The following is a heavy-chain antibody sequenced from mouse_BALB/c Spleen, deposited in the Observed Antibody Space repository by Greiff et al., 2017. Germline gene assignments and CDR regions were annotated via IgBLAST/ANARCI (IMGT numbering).Heavy chain of an antibody. J-gene: IGHJ1*01. CDR1: GYTFTSYW. Sequence: LQQPGSELVRPGASVKLSCKASGYTFTSYWMHWVKQRPGQGLEWIGNIYPGSGSTNYDEKFKSKATLTVDTSSSTAYMQLSSLTSEDSAVYYCTHTTVENFDVWGAGTTVTVSA. CDR3: THTTVENFDV. D-gene: IGHD1-1*01. V-gene: IGHV1S22*01. CDR2: IYPGSGST.